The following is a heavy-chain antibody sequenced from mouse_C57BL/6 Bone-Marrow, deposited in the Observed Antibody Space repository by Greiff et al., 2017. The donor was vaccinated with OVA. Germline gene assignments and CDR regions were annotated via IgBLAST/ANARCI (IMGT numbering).Heavy chain of an antibody. V-gene: IGHV10-1*01. CDR1: GFSFNTYA. Sequence: EVQLVESGGGLVQPKGSLKLSCAASGFSFNTYAMNWVRQAPGKGLEWVARIRSKSNNYATYYADSVKDRFTISRDDSESMLYLQMNNLKTEDTAMYYCVRHRDDSHWYFDVWGTGTTVTVSS. CDR2: IRSKSNNYAT. D-gene: IGHD2-4*01. J-gene: IGHJ1*03. CDR3: VRHRDDSHWYFDV.